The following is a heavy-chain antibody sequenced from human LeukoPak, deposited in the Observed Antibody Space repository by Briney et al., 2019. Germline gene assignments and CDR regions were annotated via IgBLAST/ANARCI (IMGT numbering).Heavy chain of an antibody. CDR3: ARGKGRWSPRIDY. D-gene: IGHD4-23*01. CDR1: GGSISNGDYY. V-gene: IGHV4-30-4*08. Sequence: PSETLSLTCTVSGGSISNGDYYWSWIRQPPGKGLEWIGYIYYSGSTYYNPSLKSRVTISVDTSKNQFSLKLSSVTAADTAVYYCARGKGRWSPRIDYWGQGTLVTVSS. J-gene: IGHJ4*02. CDR2: IYYSGST.